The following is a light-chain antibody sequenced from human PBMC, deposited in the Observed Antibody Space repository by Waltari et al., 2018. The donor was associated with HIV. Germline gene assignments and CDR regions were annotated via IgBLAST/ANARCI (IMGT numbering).Light chain of an antibody. Sequence: QSALTPPASVSGSPGQSITISCTGTSRDVGGHNYVAWYQQHPGKAPKLMIYDVSNRPSGVSNRFSGSKSGNTASLTISGLQAEDEADYYCSSYTSSSTLEVFGGGTKLTVL. J-gene: IGLJ2*01. CDR3: SSYTSSSTLEV. CDR2: DVS. V-gene: IGLV2-14*03. CDR1: SRDVGGHNY.